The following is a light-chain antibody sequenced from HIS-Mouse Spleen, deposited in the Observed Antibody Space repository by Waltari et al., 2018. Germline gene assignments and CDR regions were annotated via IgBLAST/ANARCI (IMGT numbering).Light chain of an antibody. CDR3: YSPDSSGNHRV. CDR1: ALPKKY. CDR2: EDS. Sequence: SYELSQPPSVSVSPGQTARITCSGDALPKKYAYWYQPKSGPAPVLVTYEDSKRPSGIPGRFSGSSSGTMATLTISGAQVEDEADYYCYSPDSSGNHRVFGGGTKLTVL. J-gene: IGLJ2*01. V-gene: IGLV3-10*01.